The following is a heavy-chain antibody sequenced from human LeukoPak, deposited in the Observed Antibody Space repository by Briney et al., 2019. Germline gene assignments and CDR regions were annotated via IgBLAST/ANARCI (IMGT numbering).Heavy chain of an antibody. J-gene: IGHJ5*02. CDR2: IYYSGST. CDR3: ARDSDNMGYNWFDP. D-gene: IGHD2-21*01. CDR1: GGSISSSSYY. V-gene: IGHV4-39*07. Sequence: SETLSLTCTVSGGSISSSSYYWGWLRQPPGKGLEWLGSIYYSGSTYYNPSLKSRVTISVDTSKNQFSLKLSSVTAADTAVYYCARDSDNMGYNWFDPWGQGTLVTVSS.